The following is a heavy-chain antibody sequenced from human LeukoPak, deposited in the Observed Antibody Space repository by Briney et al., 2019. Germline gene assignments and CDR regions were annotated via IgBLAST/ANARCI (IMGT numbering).Heavy chain of an antibody. J-gene: IGHJ6*03. CDR1: GFTFRNYA. V-gene: IGHV3-23*01. CDR3: AKEMFHLHYHSMDG. D-gene: IGHD3-10*02. Sequence: GGPLRLSCAASGFTFRNYAMTWVRQAPGKGLEWVSAISSGSDSTYYADSVKGRFTISRDNSKSTLYLEMSSLRAEDTALYYCAKEMFHLHYHSMDGWGKGTTVTVSS. CDR2: ISSGSDST.